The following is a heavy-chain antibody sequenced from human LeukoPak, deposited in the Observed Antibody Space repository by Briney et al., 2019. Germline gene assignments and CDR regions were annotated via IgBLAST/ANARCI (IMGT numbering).Heavy chain of an antibody. CDR3: ARGGGARCGAFDI. Sequence: SETLSLTCTVSGGSISSYYWSWIRQPPGKGLEWIGYIYYSGSTNYNPSLKSRVTISVDTSKNQFSLKLSSVTAADTAVYYCARGGGARCGAFDIWGQGTRVTVSS. V-gene: IGHV4-59*01. J-gene: IGHJ3*02. D-gene: IGHD3-16*01. CDR1: GGSISSYY. CDR2: IYYSGST.